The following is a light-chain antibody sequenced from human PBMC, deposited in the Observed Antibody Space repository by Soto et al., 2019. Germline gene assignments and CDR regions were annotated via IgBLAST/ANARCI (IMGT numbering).Light chain of an antibody. CDR2: DVT. J-gene: IGLJ1*01. CDR1: SSDVGGYNY. CDR3: SSYTTSNTRQMV. V-gene: IGLV2-14*03. Sequence: QSALTQPASVSGSPGQSITISCTGTSSDVGGYNYVSWYQHHPGKAPNLIIYDVTNRPSGVSNPFSGSKSGNTASLTISGLQPEDEADYYCSSYTTSNTRQMVFGTGTKVTVL.